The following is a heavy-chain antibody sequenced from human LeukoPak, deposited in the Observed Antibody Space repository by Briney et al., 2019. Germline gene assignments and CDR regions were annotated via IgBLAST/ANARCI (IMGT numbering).Heavy chain of an antibody. CDR2: IQSKTDGGTT. J-gene: IGHJ4*02. D-gene: IGHD3-22*01. Sequence: GSLRLSCAASGFTFSNAWMSWVRQAPGKGLEWVGRIQSKTDGGTTDYAAPVKGRFTISRDDSKNTLYLQTNSLKTEDTAVYYCHYYYDSSGYGNLFDYWGQGTLVTVSS. V-gene: IGHV3-15*01. CDR1: GFTFSNAW. CDR3: HYYYDSSGYGNLFDY.